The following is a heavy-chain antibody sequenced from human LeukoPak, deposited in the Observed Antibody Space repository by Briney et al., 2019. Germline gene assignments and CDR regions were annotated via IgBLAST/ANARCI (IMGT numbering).Heavy chain of an antibody. D-gene: IGHD2-2*01. Sequence: PGGSLRLSCEASGFTFNNYLIHWVRQAPGKGLEWVALISSDGGKKYYADSVKGRFTISRDNSKNTLFLQMNSLRAEDTAVYYCASLILGYCSSTSCPNDYWGQGTLVTVSS. V-gene: IGHV3-30*04. CDR2: ISSDGGKK. CDR1: GFTFNNYL. CDR3: ASLILGYCSSTSCPNDY. J-gene: IGHJ4*02.